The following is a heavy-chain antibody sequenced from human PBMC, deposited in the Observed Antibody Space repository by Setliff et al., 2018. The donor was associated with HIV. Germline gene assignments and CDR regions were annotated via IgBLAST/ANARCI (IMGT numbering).Heavy chain of an antibody. V-gene: IGHV4-61*02. Sequence: SETLSLTCTVSGGSISSGSYYWSWIRQPAGKGLEWIGRIYTSGSTNYNPSLKSRVTISVDTSKNHFSLKLSSVTAADTAVYYCARSGVGATTWGQGTLVTVSS. J-gene: IGHJ5*02. CDR1: GGSISSGSYY. CDR3: ARSGVGATT. D-gene: IGHD1-26*01. CDR2: IYTSGST.